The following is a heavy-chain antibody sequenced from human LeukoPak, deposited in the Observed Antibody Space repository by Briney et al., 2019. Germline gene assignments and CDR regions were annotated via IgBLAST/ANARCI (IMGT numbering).Heavy chain of an antibody. J-gene: IGHJ3*02. D-gene: IGHD3-22*01. Sequence: SETLSLTCTVSGGSISSYYWSWIRQPPGKGLEWIGYIYYSGSTNYNPSLKSRVTISVDTSKNQFSLKLSSVTAADTAVYYCARADDSSGSDAFDIWGQGTMVTVSS. V-gene: IGHV4-59*01. CDR2: IYYSGST. CDR3: ARADDSSGSDAFDI. CDR1: GGSISSYY.